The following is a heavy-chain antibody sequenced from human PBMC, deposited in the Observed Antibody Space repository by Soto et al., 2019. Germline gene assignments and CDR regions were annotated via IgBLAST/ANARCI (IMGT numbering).Heavy chain of an antibody. CDR2: ISYDGSNK. V-gene: IGHV3-30*18. CDR1: GFTFSSYG. CDR3: AKDLRWLLNLGHFDY. Sequence: QVQLVESGGGVVQPGRSLRLSCAASGFTFSSYGMHWVRQAPGKGLEWVAVISYDGSNKYYADSVKGRFTISRDNSKNTLYLQMNSLRAEDTAVYYCAKDLRWLLNLGHFDYWGQGTLVTVSS. D-gene: IGHD1-26*01. J-gene: IGHJ4*02.